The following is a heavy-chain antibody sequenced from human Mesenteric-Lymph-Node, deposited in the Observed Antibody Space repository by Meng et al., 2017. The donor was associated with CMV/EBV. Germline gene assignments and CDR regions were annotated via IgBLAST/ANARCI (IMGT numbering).Heavy chain of an antibody. J-gene: IGHJ4*02. Sequence: GGSLRLSCDASGFSFSIYSMSWVRQAPGKGLEWVSSISSRSNYIYYADSVKGRFTISRDNTKNSLVLQMSSLRAEDTAVYYCATYPGGSEDYWGQGTLVTVSS. D-gene: IGHD6-25*01. CDR2: ISSRSNYI. V-gene: IGHV3-21*01. CDR3: ATYPGGSEDY. CDR1: GFSFSIYS.